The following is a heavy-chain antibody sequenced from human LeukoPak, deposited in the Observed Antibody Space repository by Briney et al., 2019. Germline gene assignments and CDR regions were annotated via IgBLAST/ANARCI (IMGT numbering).Heavy chain of an antibody. CDR1: GGSFSGYY. J-gene: IGHJ4*02. CDR3: ARHAASWYYFDY. D-gene: IGHD6-13*01. CDR2: INHSGST. V-gene: IGHV4-34*01. Sequence: PSETLSLTCAVYGGSFSGYYWSWIRQPPGKGLEWIGEINHSGSTNYNPSLKSRVTISVDTSKNQFSLNLSSVTAADTAVYYCARHAASWYYFDYWGQGTLVTVSS.